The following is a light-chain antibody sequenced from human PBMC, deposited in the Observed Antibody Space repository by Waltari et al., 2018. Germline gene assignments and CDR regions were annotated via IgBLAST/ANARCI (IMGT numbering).Light chain of an antibody. V-gene: IGKV1-5*03. CDR3: QQYKSPPLT. Sequence: DIQMSQSPSTLSASVGDRVTISCRARQSITRWLASCQQRPGDAPKCLIYKASPLERGVPSRFSGSASGTEFPLTISSLPPDDAATYYCQQYKSPPLTFGQGTKVEIK. J-gene: IGKJ1*01. CDR2: KAS. CDR1: QSITRW.